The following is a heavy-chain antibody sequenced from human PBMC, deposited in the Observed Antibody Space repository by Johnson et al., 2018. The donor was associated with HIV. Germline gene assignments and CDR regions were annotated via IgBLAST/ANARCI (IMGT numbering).Heavy chain of an antibody. V-gene: IGHV3-30-3*01. CDR1: GFTFSSYA. J-gene: IGHJ3*02. Sequence: QVQLVESRGGVVQPGRSLRLSCAASGFTFSSYAMHWVRQAPGKGLEWVAVISYDGRNKYYADSVKGRFTISRDNSKNTLYLQMNSLRAEDTAVYYCARRLTTYYDILSPLGAFDIWGQGTMVTVSS. CDR3: ARRLTTYYDILSPLGAFDI. D-gene: IGHD3-9*01. CDR2: ISYDGRNK.